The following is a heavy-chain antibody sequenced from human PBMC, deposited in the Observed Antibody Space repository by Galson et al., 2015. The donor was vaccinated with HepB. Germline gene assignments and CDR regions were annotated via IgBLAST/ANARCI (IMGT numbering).Heavy chain of an antibody. Sequence: SVKVSCKASGGTFSRYGVSWVRQAPGQGLEWIGGIIPTFRIVNYAQKFQGRVTITADGSTSTAYMELNSLRSEDTAVYYCATAGYCSDVNCPAEFGFDYWGQGTLVTDSS. CDR1: GGTFSRYG. CDR2: IIPTFRIV. D-gene: IGHD2-15*01. V-gene: IGHV1-69*13. J-gene: IGHJ4*02. CDR3: ATAGYCSDVNCPAEFGFDY.